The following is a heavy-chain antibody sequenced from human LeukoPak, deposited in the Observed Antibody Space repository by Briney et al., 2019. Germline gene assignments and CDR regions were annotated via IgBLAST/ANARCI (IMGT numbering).Heavy chain of an antibody. D-gene: IGHD2-15*01. Sequence: GGSLRLSCAASGSTFSSYAMTWVRQAPGKGLAWGSAISSSGGTTYYADSVMGRFTISRDNSKNTLYLQINSLRAEDTAVYYCANPASSGGPPYHMDGWGGGTTVTVCS. J-gene: IGHJ6*04. V-gene: IGHV3-23*01. CDR1: GSTFSSYA. CDR2: ISSSGGTT. CDR3: ANPASSGGPPYHMDG.